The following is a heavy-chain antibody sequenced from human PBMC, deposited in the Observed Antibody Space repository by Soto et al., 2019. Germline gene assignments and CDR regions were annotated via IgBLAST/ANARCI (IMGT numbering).Heavy chain of an antibody. CDR1: GFTFSSYG. J-gene: IGHJ4*02. Sequence: LRLSCAASGFTFSSYGMHWVRQAPGKGLEWVAIISYDGNNKYYADSVKGRFTISRDNSKNTLYLQMNSLRAEDTAVYYCAKEGYSGSYAGYFDFWGQGTLVTVSS. D-gene: IGHD1-26*01. CDR2: ISYDGNNK. CDR3: AKEGYSGSYAGYFDF. V-gene: IGHV3-30*18.